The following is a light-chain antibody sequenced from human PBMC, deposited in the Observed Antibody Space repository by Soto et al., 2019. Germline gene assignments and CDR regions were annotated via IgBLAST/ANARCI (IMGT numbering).Light chain of an antibody. Sequence: EIVLTQSPATLSLSPGEIATLSFSASQSVSSYLAWYQQKPGQAPRLLIYGVSSSATGIPDRSSGSGSGTDFTLTISRLEPEDCAVYYCQQYVTSPLTFGGGTKVDI. J-gene: IGKJ4*01. CDR1: QSVSSY. CDR2: GVS. V-gene: IGKV3-20*01. CDR3: QQYVTSPLT.